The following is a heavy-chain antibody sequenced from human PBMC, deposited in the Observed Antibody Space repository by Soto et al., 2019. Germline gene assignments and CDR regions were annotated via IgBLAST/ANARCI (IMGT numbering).Heavy chain of an antibody. CDR2: IIPILGIA. CDR1: GGTFSSYT. D-gene: IGHD6-19*01. CDR3: ARTAYSSDGLEIGGWFDP. Sequence: QVQLVQSGAEVKKPGSSVKVSCKASGGTFSSYTISWVRQAPGQGLEWMGRIIPILGIANYAQKFQGRVTITADKSTSTAYMELSSLRSEDTAVYYCARTAYSSDGLEIGGWFDPWGQGTLVTVSS. V-gene: IGHV1-69*02. J-gene: IGHJ5*02.